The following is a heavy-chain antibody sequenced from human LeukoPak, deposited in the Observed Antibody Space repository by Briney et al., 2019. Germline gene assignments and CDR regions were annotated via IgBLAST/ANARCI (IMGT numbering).Heavy chain of an antibody. CDR3: ARHFAVYYFGMDV. CDR2: FYYSGST. CDR1: GGSISSYY. Sequence: SETLSLTCTVSGGSISSYYWSWIRQPPGKGLEWIGYFYYSGSTNYNPSLKSRVTISVDTSKNQFSLKLSSVTAADTAVFYCARHFAVYYFGMDVWGQGTTVTVSS. J-gene: IGHJ6*02. V-gene: IGHV4-59*08.